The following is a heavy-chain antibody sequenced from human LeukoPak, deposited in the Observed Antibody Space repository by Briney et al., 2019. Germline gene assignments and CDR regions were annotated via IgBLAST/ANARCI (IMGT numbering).Heavy chain of an antibody. CDR3: ARDRDYAFDY. D-gene: IGHD4-17*01. J-gene: IGHJ4*02. CDR1: GFTFSSYA. Sequence: GGSLRLSCAASGFTFSSYAMSWVRQAPGKGLEWASSISGSGGSTYYADSVKGRFTISRDNAKNSLYLQMDGLRDEDTAVYYCARDRDYAFDYWGQGTLVTVSS. CDR2: ISGSGGST. V-gene: IGHV3-23*01.